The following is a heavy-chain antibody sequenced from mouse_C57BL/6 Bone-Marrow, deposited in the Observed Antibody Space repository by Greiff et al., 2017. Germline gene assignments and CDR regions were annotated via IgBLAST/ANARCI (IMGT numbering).Heavy chain of an antibody. D-gene: IGHD1-1*01. CDR1: GFNIKDYY. CDR3: ARGTTVVAVYYYAMDY. V-gene: IGHV14-2*01. J-gene: IGHJ4*01. CDR2: IDPEDGET. Sequence: DVKLQESGAELVKPGASVKLSCTASGFNIKDYYMHWVKQRTEQGLEWIGRIDPEDGETKYAPKFQGKATITADTSSNTAYLQLSSLTSEDTAVYYCARGTTVVAVYYYAMDYWGQGTSVTVSS.